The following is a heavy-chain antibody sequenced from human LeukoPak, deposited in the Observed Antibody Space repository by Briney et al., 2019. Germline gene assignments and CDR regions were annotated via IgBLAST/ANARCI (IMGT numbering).Heavy chain of an antibody. V-gene: IGHV4-59*01. CDR1: GGSISSYY. CDR2: IYYSGST. J-gene: IGHJ6*02. Sequence: SETLSLTCTVSGGSISSYYWSWIRQPPGKGLEWIGYIYYSGSTNYNPSLKSRVTISVDTSKNQFSLKLSSVTAADTAVYYCARGKSKYQRAYYYGMDVWGQGTTVTVSS. CDR3: ARGKSKYQRAYYYGMDV. D-gene: IGHD2-2*01.